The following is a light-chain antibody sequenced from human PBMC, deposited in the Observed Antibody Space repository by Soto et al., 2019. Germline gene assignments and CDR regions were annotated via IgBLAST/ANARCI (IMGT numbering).Light chain of an antibody. Sequence: EIVLTQSPGTLSLSPGERATLSCRASQSISSNLLAWYQQKPGQAPRLLIYAASNRATGIPDRFSGSGSGTDFTLTISRLEPEDLAVYYCHQYGNSLWAFGQGTKVDI. CDR3: HQYGNSLWA. CDR1: QSISSNL. CDR2: AAS. J-gene: IGKJ1*01. V-gene: IGKV3-20*01.